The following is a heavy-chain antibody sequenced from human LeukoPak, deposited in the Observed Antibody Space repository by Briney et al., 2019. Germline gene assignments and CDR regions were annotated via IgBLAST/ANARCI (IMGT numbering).Heavy chain of an antibody. CDR2: INGDGSTT. CDR3: ARVGYSDFWSGYYWDY. CDR1: GFTFSSYW. Sequence: PGGSLRLSCAASGFTFSSYWMHWVRQAPGKGLVWVSRINGDGSTTTYADSVTGRFTISRDNAKNTQYLQMNRLGAEDTAVYYCARVGYSDFWSGYYWDYWGQGTLATVSS. V-gene: IGHV3-74*01. D-gene: IGHD3-3*01. J-gene: IGHJ4*02.